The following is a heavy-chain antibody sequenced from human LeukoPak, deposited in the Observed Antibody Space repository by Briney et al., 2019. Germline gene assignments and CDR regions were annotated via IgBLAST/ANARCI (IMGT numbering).Heavy chain of an antibody. CDR3: ARGACISTTCYANFDY. Sequence: GRSLRLSCAASGFTFSSYAMHWVRQAPGKGLEWVAVISYDGSNKYYADSVKGRFTISRDNSKNTLYLQVTSPRSEDTAVYYCARGACISTTCYANFDYWGQGTLVTVSS. CDR2: ISYDGSNK. D-gene: IGHD2-2*01. V-gene: IGHV3-30*04. CDR1: GFTFSSYA. J-gene: IGHJ4*02.